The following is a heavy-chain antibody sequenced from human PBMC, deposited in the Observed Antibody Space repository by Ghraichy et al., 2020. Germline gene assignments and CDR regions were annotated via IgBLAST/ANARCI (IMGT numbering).Heavy chain of an antibody. CDR2: IDWDDEK. CDR1: GFSLSNSGTR. V-gene: IGHV2-70*04. J-gene: IGHJ4*02. D-gene: IGHD1-26*01. Sequence: SGPTLVKPTQTLTLTCTFSGFSLSNSGTRVSWIRQPPGKALEWLARIDWDDEKFYSTSLKTRLTISKDTSNNQVVLTMTNVDPVDTATYYCARLSGNYYFDSWGQGTLVTVSS. CDR3: ARLSGNYYFDS.